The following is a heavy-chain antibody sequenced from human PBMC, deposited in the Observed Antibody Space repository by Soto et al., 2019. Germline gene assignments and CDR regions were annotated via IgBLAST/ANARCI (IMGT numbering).Heavy chain of an antibody. CDR3: ARHITMVRGVIIYWFDY. J-gene: IGHJ5*01. CDR1: GYSFTSYW. Sequence: GESLKISCKGSGYSFTSYWIGWVRQMPGKGLEWMGIIYPGDSDTRYSPSFQGQVTISADKSISTAYLQWSSLKASDTAMYYCARHITMVRGVIIYWFDYWGQGTLVTVSS. CDR2: IYPGDSDT. D-gene: IGHD3-10*01. V-gene: IGHV5-51*01.